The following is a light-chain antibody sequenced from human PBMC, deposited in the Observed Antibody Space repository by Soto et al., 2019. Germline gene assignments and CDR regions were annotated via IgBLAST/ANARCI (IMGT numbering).Light chain of an antibody. CDR2: EVV. CDR1: KNDVGFYDF. Sequence: QSALTQPPSASGSPGQSVTISCTGTKNDVGFYDFVSWYQHHPGKAPRLIIYEVVQRPSGVPDRFSGSKSGNTASLTVSGLQAADEADYYCSAYTVSRTYVFGTGTKVTVL. J-gene: IGLJ1*01. CDR3: SAYTVSRTYV. V-gene: IGLV2-8*01.